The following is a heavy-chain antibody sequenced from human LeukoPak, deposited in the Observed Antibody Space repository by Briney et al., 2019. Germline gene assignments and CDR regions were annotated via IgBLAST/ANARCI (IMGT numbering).Heavy chain of an antibody. J-gene: IGHJ5*02. V-gene: IGHV3-30*18. CDR3: AKYSDYGHHGGWFDP. Sequence: GGSLRLSCAASGFIFSSYGIHWVRQAPGKGLEWVAVVSYDGRNKYYADSVKGRFTISRDNSKSTVYLEMSSLRAEDTALYYCAKYSDYGHHGGWFDPWGQGTPVTVSS. CDR2: VSYDGRNK. CDR1: GFIFSSYG. D-gene: IGHD4-17*01.